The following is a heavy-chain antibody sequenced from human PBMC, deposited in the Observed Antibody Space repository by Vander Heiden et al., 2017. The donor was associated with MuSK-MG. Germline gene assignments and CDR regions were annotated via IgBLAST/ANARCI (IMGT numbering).Heavy chain of an antibody. CDR1: GFTFSNAW. CDR3: TTDPYYYYMDV. V-gene: IGHV3-15*01. Sequence: EVQLVESGGGLVKPGGSLRLSCAASGFTFSNAWLRWVRQAPGKGLEWVGRIKSKTDGGTTDYAAPVKGRFTISRDDSKNTLYLQMNSLKTEDTAVYYCTTDPYYYYMDVWGKGTTVTVSS. J-gene: IGHJ6*03. CDR2: IKSKTDGGTT.